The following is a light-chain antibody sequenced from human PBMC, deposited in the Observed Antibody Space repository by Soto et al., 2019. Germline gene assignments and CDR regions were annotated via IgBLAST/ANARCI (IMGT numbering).Light chain of an antibody. J-gene: IGKJ5*01. CDR2: WAS. CDR3: QQYYRTPPT. V-gene: IGKV4-1*01. Sequence: DIVMTQSPDSLPVSLGERATINCKSSQSVLYSSNNKNYLAWYQQKPGPPPKLLIYWASARESGGPDRFSGSGSGTDFTLTISSLQAEDVAVYYCQQYYRTPPTFGQGTRLEIK. CDR1: QSVLYSSNNKNY.